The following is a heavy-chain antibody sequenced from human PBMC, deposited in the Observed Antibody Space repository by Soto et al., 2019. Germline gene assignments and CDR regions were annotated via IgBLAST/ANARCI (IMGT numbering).Heavy chain of an antibody. J-gene: IGHJ6*03. CDR2: INHSGST. CDR3: ARAFEYSSSIYYYYYMDV. D-gene: IGHD6-6*01. Sequence: PSETLSLTCAVYGGSFSGYYWSWIRQPPGKGLEWIGEINHSGSTNYNPSLKSRVTISVDTSKNQFSLKLSSVTAADTAVYYCARAFEYSSSIYYYYYMDVWGKGTTVTVSS. V-gene: IGHV4-34*01. CDR1: GGSFSGYY.